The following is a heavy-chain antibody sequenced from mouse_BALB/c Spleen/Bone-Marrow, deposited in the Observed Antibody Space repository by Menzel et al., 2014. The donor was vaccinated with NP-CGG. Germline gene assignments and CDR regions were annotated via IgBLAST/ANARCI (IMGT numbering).Heavy chain of an antibody. CDR2: IYPSTGYT. V-gene: IGHV1-7*01. D-gene: IGHD2-4*01. Sequence: VKLVESGAELAKPGASVKMSCKASGYTFTSYWMHWVKQRPGQGLEWIGYIYPSTGYTEYNQKFKDKVTLTADKSSSTAYMQLSSLTSEDSAVYYCARDDYAYWGQGTLVTVSA. CDR3: ARDDYAY. J-gene: IGHJ3*01. CDR1: GYTFTSYW.